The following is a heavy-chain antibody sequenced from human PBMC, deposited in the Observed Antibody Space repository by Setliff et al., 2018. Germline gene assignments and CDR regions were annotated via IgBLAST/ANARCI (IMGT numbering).Heavy chain of an antibody. CDR1: DGSLSTYY. CDR2: VYYSGTA. D-gene: IGHD5-12*01. CDR3: ARGGTFRYFDF. J-gene: IGHJ4*02. V-gene: IGHV4-59*01. Sequence: SETLSLTCTVSDGSLSTYYWSWIRQPPGKGLEFIGYVYYSGTANYSPSLRSRLTISVDTSKNQLSLKLRSVTAADTAVYYCARGGTFRYFDFWGQGAPVTVSS.